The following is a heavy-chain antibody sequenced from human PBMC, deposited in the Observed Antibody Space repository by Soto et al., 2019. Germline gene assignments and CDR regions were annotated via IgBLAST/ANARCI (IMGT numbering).Heavy chain of an antibody. J-gene: IGHJ5*02. V-gene: IGHV1-18*01. CDR3: AGDVAKLVHVVWFDP. CDR2: ISAYNGNT. D-gene: IGHD6-13*01. CDR1: GYTFTSYG. Sequence: QVQLVQSGAEVKKPGASVKVSCKASGYTFTSYGISWVRQAPGQGLEWMGRISAYNGNTNYAQKLQGRVTMTTDTSTSTAYMELRSLRSDDTAVYYCAGDVAKLVHVVWFDPWGQGTLVTVSS.